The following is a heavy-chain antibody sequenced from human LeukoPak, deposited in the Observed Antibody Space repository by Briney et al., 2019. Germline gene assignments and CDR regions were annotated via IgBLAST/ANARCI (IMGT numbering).Heavy chain of an antibody. CDR3: ARNPQGRYSSKSWPEYFQD. D-gene: IGHD2-2*01. V-gene: IGHV4-61*01. Sequence: PSETLSLTCTVSGASVSSGIHYWSWIRLPPGKPLEWIAYIYYTGTTSYNPSLKSRVTISVGTSDNQFSLNMNSVTAADTAVYFCARNPQGRYSSKSWPEYFQDWGQGILVTVSS. CDR1: GASVSSGIHY. CDR2: IYYTGTT. J-gene: IGHJ1*01.